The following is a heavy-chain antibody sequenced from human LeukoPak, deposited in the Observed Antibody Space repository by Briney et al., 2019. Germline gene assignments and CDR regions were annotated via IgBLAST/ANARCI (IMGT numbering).Heavy chain of an antibody. CDR3: ARDGPYYGDYATPVDY. V-gene: IGHV4-30-4*01. J-gene: IGHJ4*02. Sequence: NPSETLSLTCTVSGGSISSGDYYWRWIRQPPGKGLEWIGYIYYSGSTYYNPSLKSRVTISVDTSKNQFSLKLSSVTAADTAVYYCARDGPYYGDYATPVDYWGQGTLVTVSS. CDR2: IYYSGST. D-gene: IGHD4-17*01. CDR1: GGSISSGDYY.